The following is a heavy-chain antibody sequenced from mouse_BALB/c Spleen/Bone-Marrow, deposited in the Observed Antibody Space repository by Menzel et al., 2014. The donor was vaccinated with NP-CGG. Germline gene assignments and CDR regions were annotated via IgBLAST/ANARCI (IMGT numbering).Heavy chain of an antibody. V-gene: IGHV1S137*01. Sequence: VQLQQSGAELVRPGVSVKISCKGSGYTFTDYALHWVKQSHAKSLEWIGIISTYYGDASYNQKFKGKATMTVDKSSSTAYMEIARLTSEDSAIYYCAGSDGFDYWGQGTTLTVSS. CDR3: AGSDGFDY. D-gene: IGHD2-3*01. CDR1: GYTFTDYA. J-gene: IGHJ2*01. CDR2: ISTYYGDA.